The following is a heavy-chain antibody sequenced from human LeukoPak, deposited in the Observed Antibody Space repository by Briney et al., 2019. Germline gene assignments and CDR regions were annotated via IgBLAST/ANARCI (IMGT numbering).Heavy chain of an antibody. CDR3: ARENYYDSSGYLTNFDY. Sequence: ASVKVSCKASGGTFSSYAISWVRQAPGQGLEWMGRIIPIFGTANYAQKFQGRVTITTDESTSTAYMELSSLRSEDTAVYYCARENYYDSSGYLTNFDYWGQGTLVTVSS. J-gene: IGHJ4*02. CDR2: IIPIFGTA. D-gene: IGHD3-22*01. CDR1: GGTFSSYA. V-gene: IGHV1-69*05.